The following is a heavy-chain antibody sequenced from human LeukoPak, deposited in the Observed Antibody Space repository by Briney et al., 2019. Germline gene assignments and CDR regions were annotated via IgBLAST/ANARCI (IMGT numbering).Heavy chain of an antibody. V-gene: IGHV3-30-3*01. CDR2: ISYDGSNK. CDR3: ARDLGYCSSTSCYTRYSSSWHGNLDY. CDR1: GFTFSSYA. Sequence: GRSLRLSCAASGFTFSSYAMHWVRQAPGKGLEWVAVISYDGSNKYYADSVKGRFTISRDNSKNTLYLQMNSLRAEDTAVYYCARDLGYCSSTSCYTRYSSSWHGNLDYWGQGTLVTVSS. D-gene: IGHD2-2*02. J-gene: IGHJ4*02.